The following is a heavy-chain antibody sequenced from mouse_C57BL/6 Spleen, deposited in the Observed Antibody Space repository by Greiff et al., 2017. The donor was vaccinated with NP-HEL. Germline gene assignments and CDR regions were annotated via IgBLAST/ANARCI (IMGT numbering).Heavy chain of an antibody. CDR2: INPNNGGT. CDR1: GYTFTDYN. Sequence: EVQLQQSGPELVKPGASVKMSCKASGYTFTDYNMHWVKQSHGKSLEWIGYINPNNGGTSYNQKFKGKATLTVNKSSSTAYMELRSLTSEDSAVYYCARDNYYYGSSSYYAMDYWGQGTSVTVSS. CDR3: ARDNYYYGSSSYYAMDY. J-gene: IGHJ4*01. V-gene: IGHV1-22*01. D-gene: IGHD1-1*01.